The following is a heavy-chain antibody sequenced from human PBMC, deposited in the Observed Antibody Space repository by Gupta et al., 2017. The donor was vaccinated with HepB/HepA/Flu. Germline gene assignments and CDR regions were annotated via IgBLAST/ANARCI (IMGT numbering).Heavy chain of an antibody. Sequence: QVQLQESGPGLVKPSETLSLTCTVSGGSISSYYWSWIRQPPGKGLEWIGYIYYSGSTNYNPSLKSRVTRSVDTSKNQFSLKLSSVTAADTAVYYCARGGKGAFDYWGQGTLVTGSS. CDR3: ARGGKGAFDY. D-gene: IGHD3-16*01. CDR2: IYYSGST. J-gene: IGHJ4*02. V-gene: IGHV4-59*08. CDR1: GGSISSYY.